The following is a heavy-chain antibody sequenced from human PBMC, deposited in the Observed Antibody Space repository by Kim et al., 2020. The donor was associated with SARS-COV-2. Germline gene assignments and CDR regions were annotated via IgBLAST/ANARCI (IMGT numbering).Heavy chain of an antibody. J-gene: IGHJ5*02. CDR3: ADAGTTPADL. Sequence: GGSLRLSCAASGFPLSEHYVDWVRQAPGKGLEWVGQIRNKARGYTTHYAASVQGRFIISRDDSKNSAYLHMNSVKIDDTAVYYCADAGTTPADLWGQG. V-gene: IGHV3-72*01. CDR1: GFPLSEHY. CDR2: IRNKARGYTT. D-gene: IGHD1-1*01.